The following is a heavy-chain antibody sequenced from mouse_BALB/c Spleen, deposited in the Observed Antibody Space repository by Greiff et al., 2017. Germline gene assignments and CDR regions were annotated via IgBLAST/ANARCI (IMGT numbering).Heavy chain of an antibody. CDR3: ARSDGSLWFAY. CDR1: GFTFSSYG. Sequence: EVKLMESGGGLVQPGGSLKLSCAASGFTFSSYGMSWVRQTPDKRLELVATINSNGGSTYYPDSVKGRFTISRDNAKNTLYLQMSSLKSEDTAMYYCARSDGSLWFAYWGQGTLVTVSA. J-gene: IGHJ3*01. D-gene: IGHD2-3*01. V-gene: IGHV5-6-3*01. CDR2: INSNGGST.